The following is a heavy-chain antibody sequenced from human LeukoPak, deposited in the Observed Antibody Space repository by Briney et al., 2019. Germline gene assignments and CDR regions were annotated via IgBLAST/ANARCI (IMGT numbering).Heavy chain of an antibody. CDR3: AIPGIAVAGREDRPFDY. V-gene: IGHV4-4*02. CDR2: IYHSGST. Sequence: SETLSLTCAVSGGSISSSNWWSWVRQPPGKELEWIGEIYHSGSTNYNPSLKSRVTISVDKSKNQFSLKLSSVTAADTAVYYCAIPGIAVAGREDRPFDYWGQGTLVTVSS. J-gene: IGHJ4*02. CDR1: GGSISSSNW. D-gene: IGHD6-19*01.